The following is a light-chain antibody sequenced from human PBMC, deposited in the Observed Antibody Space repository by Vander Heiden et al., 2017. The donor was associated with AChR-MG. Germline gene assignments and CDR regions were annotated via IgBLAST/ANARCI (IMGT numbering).Light chain of an antibody. V-gene: IGKV1-27*01. CDR2: AAS. CDR3: QKYNSAPRT. CDR1: QGSSNY. J-gene: IGKJ1*01. Sequence: DIQMTQSPSALSSSAGDRVTITRRASQGSSNYLAWYQQKPGKVPKLLIYAASALQSGVPDRFSGSGSGTDFTLTISRLQPEDVATYYCQKYNSAPRTFGQGTKVEIK.